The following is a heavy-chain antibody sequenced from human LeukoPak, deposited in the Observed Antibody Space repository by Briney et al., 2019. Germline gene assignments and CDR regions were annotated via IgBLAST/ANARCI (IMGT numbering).Heavy chain of an antibody. V-gene: IGHV4-4*07. Sequence: PSETLSLTCTVSGRSISSYYWSWIRQPAGKGLEWIGRIYTSGSTNYNPSLKSRVTISVDKSKNQFSLKLSSVTAADTAVYYCAREGIAASRYFQHWGQGTLVTVSS. CDR1: GRSISSYY. D-gene: IGHD6-13*01. J-gene: IGHJ1*01. CDR3: AREGIAASRYFQH. CDR2: IYTSGST.